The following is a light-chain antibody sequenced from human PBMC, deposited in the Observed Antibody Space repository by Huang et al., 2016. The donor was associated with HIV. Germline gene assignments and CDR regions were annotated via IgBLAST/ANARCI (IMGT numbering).Light chain of an antibody. J-gene: IGKJ1*01. CDR2: WAS. CDR3: QQDYSSPQT. Sequence: DIVMTQSPDSLAVSLGARAPLHCGSGRSVYASSTGSDYLAWFQQRPGQPPKLLLLWASRREAGVPDRLSGSGSGTDFTLTITSVKAEDAAIYYCQQDYSSPQTFGQGT. V-gene: IGKV4-1*01. CDR1: RSVYASSTGSDY.